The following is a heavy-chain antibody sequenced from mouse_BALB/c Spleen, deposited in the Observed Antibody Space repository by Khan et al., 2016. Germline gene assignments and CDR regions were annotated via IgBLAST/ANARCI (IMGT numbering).Heavy chain of an antibody. CDR3: ARVYYYGSPYFDY. CDR1: GFTFSNYG. J-gene: IGHJ2*01. CDR2: INSNGGNT. V-gene: IGHV5-6-3*01. D-gene: IGHD1-1*01. Sequence: EVELVESGGGLVQPGGSLKLSCAASGFTFSNYGMSWVRQTPDKRLELVATINSNGGNTSYPDSVKGRFTISRDNSTNTPYLQISSLKSEDTAIYYCARVYYYGSPYFDYWGQGTTLTVSS.